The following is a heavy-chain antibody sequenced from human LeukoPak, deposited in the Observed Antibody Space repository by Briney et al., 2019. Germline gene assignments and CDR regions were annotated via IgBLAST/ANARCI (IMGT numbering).Heavy chain of an antibody. J-gene: IGHJ4*02. CDR2: ISRNGGST. CDR1: DFTFSSYD. D-gene: IGHD4-17*01. Sequence: GGSLRLSCTASDFTFSSYDMTWVRQTPGRGLEWVSSISRNGGSTYADSVKGRFTISRDNSKNTLYLQMNSLRVEDTAVYYCARATVTTASFDYWGQGTLVTVSS. V-gene: IGHV3-23*01. CDR3: ARATVTTASFDY.